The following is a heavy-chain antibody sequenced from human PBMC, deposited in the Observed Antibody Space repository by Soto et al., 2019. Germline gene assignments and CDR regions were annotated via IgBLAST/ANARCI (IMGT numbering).Heavy chain of an antibody. CDR1: GGSISSSTHD. D-gene: IGHD1-1*01. V-gene: IGHV4-39*01. CDR3: ARSRNWYFDY. CDR2: IYYSGTT. Sequence: QLHLQESGPGLVKPSETLSLTCTVSGGSISSSTHDWGWIRQPPGKGLEWIGSIYYSGTTYYNPSLKSRITISLDTSTTQFALNLTSVTAADTAVDYCARSRNWYFDYWGQGTLVTVSS. J-gene: IGHJ4*02.